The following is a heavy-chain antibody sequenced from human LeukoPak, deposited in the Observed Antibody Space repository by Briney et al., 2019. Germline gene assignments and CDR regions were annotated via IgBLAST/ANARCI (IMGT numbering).Heavy chain of an antibody. CDR2: LNPDSAGT. CDR1: GYTFTDNY. D-gene: IGHD6-19*01. Sequence: ASLKVSCKASGYTFTDNYIHWLRQAPGQGLEWMGWLNPDSAGTSYARKFQGRVSMTRDTSISTAYMELSGLTSDDTAIYYCARGGKQWLVRYYYGVDVWGQGTTVIVSS. CDR3: ARGGKQWLVRYYYGVDV. J-gene: IGHJ6*02. V-gene: IGHV1-2*02.